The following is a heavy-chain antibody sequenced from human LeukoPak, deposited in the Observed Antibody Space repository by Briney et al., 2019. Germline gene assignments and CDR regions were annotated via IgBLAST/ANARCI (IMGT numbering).Heavy chain of an antibody. Sequence: PSETLSFTCTVSGGSISSHYWSWIRQPPGKELEWIGYIYYNGSTNYNPSLKSRVTISVDTSKNQFSLKLRSVTAADTAVYYCARKRSPIYFDSWGQGTLVTVSS. CDR1: GGSISSHY. CDR3: ARKRSPIYFDS. V-gene: IGHV4-59*11. J-gene: IGHJ4*02. CDR2: IYYNGST.